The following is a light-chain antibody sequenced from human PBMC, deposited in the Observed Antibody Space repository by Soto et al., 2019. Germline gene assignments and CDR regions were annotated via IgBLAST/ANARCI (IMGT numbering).Light chain of an antibody. V-gene: IGKV3-20*01. CDR3: LQYGSPPRT. CDR2: GAS. J-gene: IGKJ1*01. Sequence: EIVLTQSPGTLSLSPGERATLTCRASQSVSNNYLTWYQQKPGQAPRLLIYGASSRATGIPDRFSGYGSGTDFTLTISRLEPEDFAVYYCLQYGSPPRTFGQGTKV. CDR1: QSVSNNY.